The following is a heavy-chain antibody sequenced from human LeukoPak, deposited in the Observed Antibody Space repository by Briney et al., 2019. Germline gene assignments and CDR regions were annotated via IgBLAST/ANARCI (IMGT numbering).Heavy chain of an antibody. D-gene: IGHD6-19*01. CDR2: ISYDGSNK. Sequence: GGSLRLSCAASGFTFSSYGMHWVRQAPGKGLEWVAVISYDGSNKYYADSVKGRFTISRDNSKNTLYLQMNSLRAEDTAVYYCAKERAVAGTGGPFDYWGQGTLVTVSS. CDR1: GFTFSSYG. J-gene: IGHJ4*02. CDR3: AKERAVAGTGGPFDY. V-gene: IGHV3-30*18.